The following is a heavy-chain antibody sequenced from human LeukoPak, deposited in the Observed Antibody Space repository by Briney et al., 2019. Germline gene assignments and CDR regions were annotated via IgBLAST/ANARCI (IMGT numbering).Heavy chain of an antibody. CDR1: GFTFSSYA. J-gene: IGHJ4*02. CDR3: AKAPYYDSSGYTFDY. Sequence: GGSLRLSCAASGFTFSSYAMHWVRQAPGKGLEWVSLISWDGGSTYYADSVKGRFTISRDNSKNSLYLQMNSLRAEDTALYYCAKAPYYDSSGYTFDYWGQGTLVTVSS. CDR2: ISWDGGST. D-gene: IGHD3-22*01. V-gene: IGHV3-43D*03.